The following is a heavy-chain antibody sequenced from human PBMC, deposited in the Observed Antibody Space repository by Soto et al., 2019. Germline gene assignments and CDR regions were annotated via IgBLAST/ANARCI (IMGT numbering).Heavy chain of an antibody. CDR1: GFTLSNFW. D-gene: IGHD3-3*01. V-gene: IGHV3-74*01. CDR3: VRDHHNYDFWSGNPRGYFDL. J-gene: IGHJ2*01. Sequence: PGGSLRLSCAASGFTLSNFWMHWVRQVPGKGLVWVSRINDDGSRIKYADSVEGRLTISRDTAKNTLYLQMDSLRVEDTAVYYCVRDHHNYDFWSGNPRGYFDLWGRGTLVTVSS. CDR2: INDDGSRI.